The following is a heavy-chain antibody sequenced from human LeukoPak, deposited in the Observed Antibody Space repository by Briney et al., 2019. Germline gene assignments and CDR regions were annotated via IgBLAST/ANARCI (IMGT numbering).Heavy chain of an antibody. CDR3: AKGQPQTLLQIFDY. CDR2: ISGSGGST. Sequence: GGSLRLSCAASEFTFSSYSMNWVRQAPGKGLEWVSAISGSGGSTYYADSVKGRFTISRDNSKNTLYLQMNSLRAEDTAVYYCAKGQPQTLLQIFDYWGQGTLVTVSS. J-gene: IGHJ4*02. V-gene: IGHV3-23*01. CDR1: EFTFSSYS. D-gene: IGHD2-15*01.